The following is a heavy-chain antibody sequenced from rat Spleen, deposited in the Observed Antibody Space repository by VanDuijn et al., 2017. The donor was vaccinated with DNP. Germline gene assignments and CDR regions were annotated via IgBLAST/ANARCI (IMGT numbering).Heavy chain of an antibody. J-gene: IGHJ2*01. CDR2: IGSDGYAP. V-gene: IGHV5-22*01. D-gene: IGHD4-3*01. CDR3: IRWNSGHFDY. Sequence: EVQLVESGGGLVQPGRSMKLACRASGFTFSDYNMAWVRQAPTKGLEWVAYIGSDGYAPYYGDSVKGRFAISRDNAKSTLYLQMNSLRSEDMATYYCIRWNSGHFDYWGQGVMVTVSS. CDR1: GFTFSDYN.